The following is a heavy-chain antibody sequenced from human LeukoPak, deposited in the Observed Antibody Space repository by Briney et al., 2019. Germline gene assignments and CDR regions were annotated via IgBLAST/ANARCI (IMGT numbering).Heavy chain of an antibody. D-gene: IGHD1-14*01. J-gene: IGHJ4*02. CDR1: GYPFTTSW. V-gene: IGHV5-51*01. Sequence: GESLITPFQGFGYPFTTSWIGWVRQLPGKGLEWTAIIYAGNSDAKYSPSFQGQFSISTDRTISTAYLHWSSLKASDTAIYYCAMINHPYGMDYWGQGTLVTVSS. CDR2: IYAGNSDA. CDR3: AMINHPYGMDY.